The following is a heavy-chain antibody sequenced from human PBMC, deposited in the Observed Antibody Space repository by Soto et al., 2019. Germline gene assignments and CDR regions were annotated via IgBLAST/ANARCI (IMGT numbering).Heavy chain of an antibody. D-gene: IGHD2-15*01. CDR1: GGTFSSYT. V-gene: IGHV1-69*02. CDR2: IIPILGIA. J-gene: IGHJ4*02. CDR3: ASLVVVAAAGYFDY. Sequence: QVQLVQSGAEVKKPGSSVKVSCKASGGTFSSYTISWVRQAPGQGLEWMGRIIPILGIANYAQKFQGRVTITADKSTSTAYMELSSLRSEDTAVYYCASLVVVAAAGYFDYWGQGTLVTVSS.